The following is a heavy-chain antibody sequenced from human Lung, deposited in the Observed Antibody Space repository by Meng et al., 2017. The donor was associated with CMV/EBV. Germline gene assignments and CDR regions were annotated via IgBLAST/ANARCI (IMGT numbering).Heavy chain of an antibody. D-gene: IGHD2/OR15-2a*01. V-gene: IGHV1-8*01. Sequence: ASAKVSXKASGYSFSNYYIIWVRQDSGQGLEWVGWMNPNRGNTAYAQKFQGRVTMTRDTSTSIAYMELSSLRSGDTAVYYCARGQVQCSTINCHDYRFSGMDVWGQGTTVTVSS. J-gene: IGHJ6*02. CDR1: GYSFSNYY. CDR2: MNPNRGNT. CDR3: ARGQVQCSTINCHDYRFSGMDV.